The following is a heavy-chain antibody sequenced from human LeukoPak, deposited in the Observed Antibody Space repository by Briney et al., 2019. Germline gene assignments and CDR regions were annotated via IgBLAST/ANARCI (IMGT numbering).Heavy chain of an antibody. CDR1: GGSISGYY. D-gene: IGHD6-13*01. Sequence: SETLSLTCTVSGGSISGYYWSWIRQPPGKGLEWIGYIYYSGSTNYNPSLKSRVTISVDTSKNQFSLKLSSVTAADTAVYYCARDRWAAAGYYYYYMDVWGKGTTVTVSS. J-gene: IGHJ6*03. V-gene: IGHV4-59*01. CDR2: IYYSGST. CDR3: ARDRWAAAGYYYYYMDV.